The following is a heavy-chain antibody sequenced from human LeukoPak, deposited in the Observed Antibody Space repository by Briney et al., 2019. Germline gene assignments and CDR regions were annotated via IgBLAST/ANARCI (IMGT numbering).Heavy chain of an antibody. D-gene: IGHD3-3*01. V-gene: IGHV3-48*03. CDR1: GFTFSSYE. CDR2: ISSSGSTI. Sequence: GGSLRLSCAASGFTFSSYEMNWVRQAPGKGLEWVSYISSSGSTIYYAYSVKGLFTISRDNANNSLYLQINTLRAEDTDVYYCAKDGYNFWSGSPISLDYWGQGTLVTVSS. CDR3: AKDGYNFWSGSPISLDY. J-gene: IGHJ4*02.